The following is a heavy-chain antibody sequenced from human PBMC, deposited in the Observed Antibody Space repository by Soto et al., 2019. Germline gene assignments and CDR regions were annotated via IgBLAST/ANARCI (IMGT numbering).Heavy chain of an antibody. CDR2: ISGSGGST. J-gene: IGHJ5*02. Sequence: PGGSLRLSCAASGFTFSSYAMSWVRQAPGKGLKWVSAISGSGGSTSYADSVKGRITISRDNSKNTLYLQMNSLRVEDMAVYYCAKIEHQSGSGSWGQGTLVTVSS. D-gene: IGHD3-10*01. V-gene: IGHV3-23*01. CDR3: AKIEHQSGSGS. CDR1: GFTFSSYA.